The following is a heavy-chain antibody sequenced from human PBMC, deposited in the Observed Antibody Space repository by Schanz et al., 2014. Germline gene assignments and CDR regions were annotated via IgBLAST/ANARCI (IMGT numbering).Heavy chain of an antibody. CDR2: ISAYNGNT. CDR1: GYTFTSFG. Sequence: KVSCKASGYTFTSFGITWVRQAPGQGLEWMGWISAYNGNTNYAQKLQGRVTMTTDTSTSTADMELRSLKSDETAVYYSARHCSSASCTLYYYGRHHRGQATTDTDS. CDR3: ARHCSSASCTLYYYGRHH. D-gene: IGHD2-2*01. V-gene: IGHV1-18*01. J-gene: IGHJ6*02.